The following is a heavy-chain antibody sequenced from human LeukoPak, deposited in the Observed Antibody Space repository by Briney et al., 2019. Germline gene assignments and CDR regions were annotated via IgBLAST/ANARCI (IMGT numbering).Heavy chain of an antibody. V-gene: IGHV3-66*01. D-gene: IGHD2-15*01. J-gene: IGHJ6*02. Sequence: PGGSLRLSCAASGFTVSNYYMNWVRQAPGKGLEWVSVIYTGGSTYYADSVKGRFTISRDNSKNTLFLQMNSLRAEDTAVYHCAKAPPAATNYYYGMDVWGQGTTVTVSS. CDR2: IYTGGST. CDR3: AKAPPAATNYYYGMDV. CDR1: GFTVSNYY.